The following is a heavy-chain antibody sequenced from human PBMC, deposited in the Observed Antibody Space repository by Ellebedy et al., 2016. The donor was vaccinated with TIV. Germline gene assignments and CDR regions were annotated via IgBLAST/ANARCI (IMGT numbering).Heavy chain of an antibody. Sequence: GESLKISCTASAFIFSVYGMHWVRQAPGKGLEWIAVISADGSTKYHADSVEGRFTISSDNSQYTLYLQMNSLRPEDTAVYFCAKIVYSNRPGSYYYYGMDVWGQGTTVTVSS. CDR3: AKIVYSNRPGSYYYYGMDV. CDR2: ISADGSTK. D-gene: IGHD4-11*01. V-gene: IGHV3-30*18. J-gene: IGHJ6*02. CDR1: AFIFSVYG.